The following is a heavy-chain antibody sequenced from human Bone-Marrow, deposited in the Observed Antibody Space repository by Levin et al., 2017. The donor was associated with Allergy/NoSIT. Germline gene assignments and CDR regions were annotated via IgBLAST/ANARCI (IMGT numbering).Heavy chain of an antibody. J-gene: IGHJ4*02. V-gene: IGHV3-9*01. CDR3: AKAYSTGWYGGVDY. CDR2: ISWNSGSL. Sequence: HSGGSLRLSCAVSGFTFDDYAMHWVRQTPRKGLEWVSGISWNSGSLAYADSVKGRFTISRDNAKNSLYLQMNSLRTEDTALYYCAKAYSTGWYGGVDYWGQGTLVTVSS. D-gene: IGHD6-19*01. CDR1: GFTFDDYA.